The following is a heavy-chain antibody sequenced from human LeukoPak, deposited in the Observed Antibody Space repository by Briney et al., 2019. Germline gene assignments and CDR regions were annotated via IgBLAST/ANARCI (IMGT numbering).Heavy chain of an antibody. D-gene: IGHD2-2*01. CDR2: VSGSGGST. V-gene: IGHV3-23*01. Sequence: GGSLRLSCAASGFTFSSYAMSWVRQPPGKGLEWVSGVSGSGGSTYYADSVKGRFTISRDNSKNTLYLQMNSLRAEDTAVYYCAKHCSSTSCSGRKDYWGQGTLVTVSS. CDR1: GFTFSSYA. J-gene: IGHJ4*02. CDR3: AKHCSSTSCSGRKDY.